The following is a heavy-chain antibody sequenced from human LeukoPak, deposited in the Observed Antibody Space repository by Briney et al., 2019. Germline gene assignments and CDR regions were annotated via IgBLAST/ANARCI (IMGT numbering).Heavy chain of an antibody. Sequence: PSETLSLTCTVSGGSISSYYWSWIRQPAGKGLEWIGRIYTSGSTNYNPSLKSRVTMSADTSKNQFSLKLSSVTAADTAVYYCARDSGSGWYGAAFDIWGQGTMVTVSS. CDR3: ARDSGSGWYGAAFDI. V-gene: IGHV4-4*07. D-gene: IGHD6-19*01. CDR2: IYTSGST. CDR1: GGSISSYY. J-gene: IGHJ3*02.